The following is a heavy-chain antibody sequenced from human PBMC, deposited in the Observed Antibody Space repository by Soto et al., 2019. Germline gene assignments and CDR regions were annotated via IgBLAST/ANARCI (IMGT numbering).Heavy chain of an antibody. J-gene: IGHJ4*02. CDR2: ISSSSDYI. CDR3: AKDKGSYCSSTSCYTYFDY. V-gene: IGHV3-21*01. D-gene: IGHD2-2*02. CDR1: GFTFSYYA. Sequence: EVQLVESGGGLVKPGGSLRLSCEVSGFTFSYYAMNWVRQAPGKGLEWVSSISSSSDYIYYADSVKGRFTISRDNAKNSLFLQMSSLRAEDTAVYYCAKDKGSYCSSTSCYTYFDYWGQGTLVTVSS.